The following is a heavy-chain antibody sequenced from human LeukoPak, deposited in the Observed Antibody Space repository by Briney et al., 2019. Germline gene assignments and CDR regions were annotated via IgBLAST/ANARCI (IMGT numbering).Heavy chain of an antibody. V-gene: IGHV1-18*01. J-gene: IGHJ4*02. CDR2: ISAYNGNT. Sequence: ASVKVSCTASGYTFTSYGISWVRQAPGQGLEWMGWISAYNGNTNYAQKLQGRVTMTTDTSTSTAYMELRSLRSDDTAVYYCARAYDIVVVPAAGFDYWGQGTLVTVSS. D-gene: IGHD2-2*01. CDR1: GYTFTSYG. CDR3: ARAYDIVVVPAAGFDY.